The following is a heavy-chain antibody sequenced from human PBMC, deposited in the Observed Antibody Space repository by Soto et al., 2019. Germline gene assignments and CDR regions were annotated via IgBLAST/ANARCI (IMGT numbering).Heavy chain of an antibody. V-gene: IGHV3-23*01. CDR1: GFIFRDYA. CDR2: ISGSGDSA. D-gene: IGHD6-19*01. CDR3: GKERRGSGWSVCDF. Sequence: VQLLESGGGLVQPGGSLRLSCAASGFIFRDYAMNWVRQAPGKGLEWVSDISGSGDSARYADSVKGRFTISRDNSRDPLYLNMNSLRVDDTAGYYCGKERRGSGWSVCDFWGQGDRVTVSS. J-gene: IGHJ4*02.